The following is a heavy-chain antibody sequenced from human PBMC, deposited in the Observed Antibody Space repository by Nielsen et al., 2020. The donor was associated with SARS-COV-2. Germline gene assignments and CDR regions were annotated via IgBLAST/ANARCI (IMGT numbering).Heavy chain of an antibody. J-gene: IGHJ5*02. D-gene: IGHD2-15*01. CDR1: GDSITFSGSY. Sequence: LRLSCTVSGDSITFSGSYWTWIRHHPLRGLEWLGHRSHDGNTYSNPSLQSRLIISVDTSENQFSLRLNSVTAADTAIYFCARGAAWFDPWGQGTRVTVSS. V-gene: IGHV4-31*03. CDR2: RSHDGNT. CDR3: ARGAAWFDP.